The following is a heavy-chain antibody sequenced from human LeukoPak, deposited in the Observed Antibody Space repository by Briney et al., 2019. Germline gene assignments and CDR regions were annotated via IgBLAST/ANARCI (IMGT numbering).Heavy chain of an antibody. J-gene: IGHJ4*02. CDR1: GGSISSYY. D-gene: IGHD5-12*01. V-gene: IGHV4-59*01. CDR2: IHYTGGT. Sequence: SETLSLTCTVSGGSISSYYWSWIRQSPGKGLECIGYIHYTGGTNYNPSLKSRVTISVDTSKNQFSLKLSSVTAADTAVYYCARDGSGYGNFDYWGQGTLVTVSS. CDR3: ARDGSGYGNFDY.